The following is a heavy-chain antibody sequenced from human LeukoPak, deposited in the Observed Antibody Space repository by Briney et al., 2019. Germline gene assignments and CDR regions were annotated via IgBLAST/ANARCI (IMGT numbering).Heavy chain of an antibody. D-gene: IGHD4-17*01. Sequence: ASLKVSCKASGYTFTRYYMHWVRQAPGQGLEWMGWINPNSGGTNYAQRFQGRVTMTRDTSISTAYMELSRLRSDDTAVYYCARDLSEDYGDYVGINYWGQGTLVTVSS. CDR2: INPNSGGT. V-gene: IGHV1-2*02. CDR1: GYTFTRYY. CDR3: ARDLSEDYGDYVGINY. J-gene: IGHJ4*02.